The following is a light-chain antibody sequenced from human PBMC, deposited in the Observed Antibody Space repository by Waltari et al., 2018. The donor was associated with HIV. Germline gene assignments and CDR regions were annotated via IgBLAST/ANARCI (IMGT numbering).Light chain of an antibody. Sequence: QSVLTQPPSVSGAPGQRVTISCTGSSSNIGAGYDVHWFQQLPGTAPNLLIYGNTNRPSGFPDRFSGSKSGTSASLAITGLQAEDEGDYYCQSYDSGLSAYVFGTGTKVTVL. J-gene: IGLJ1*01. CDR3: QSYDSGLSAYV. CDR1: SSNIGAGYD. V-gene: IGLV1-40*01. CDR2: GNT.